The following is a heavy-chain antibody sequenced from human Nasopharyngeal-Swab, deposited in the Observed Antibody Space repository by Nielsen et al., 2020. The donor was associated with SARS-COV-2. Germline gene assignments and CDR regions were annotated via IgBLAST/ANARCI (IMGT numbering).Heavy chain of an antibody. CDR3: AREETRYCSSTSCYYMDV. J-gene: IGHJ6*03. CDR2: ISGSGSTI. CDR1: GFTFSSYE. V-gene: IGHV3-48*03. D-gene: IGHD2-2*01. Sequence: GGSLRLSCAASGFTFSSYEMNWVRQAPGKGLEWVSYISGSGSTIYYADSVKGRFTISRDNAKNSLYLQMNSLRAEDTAVYYCAREETRYCSSTSCYYMDVWGKGTTVTVSS.